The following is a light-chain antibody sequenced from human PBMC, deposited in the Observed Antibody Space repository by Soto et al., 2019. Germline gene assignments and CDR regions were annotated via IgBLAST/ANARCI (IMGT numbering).Light chain of an antibody. Sequence: QSVLTQPASVSGSPGQSITISCTGTSSDVGGYNYVSWYQQRPDMGPKLMIYQVNNRPSGVSNRFSGSKSGNTASLTISGLQAEDEADYYCRSYTSSITYVFGTGTKVTVL. CDR3: RSYTSSITYV. J-gene: IGLJ1*01. CDR2: QVN. V-gene: IGLV2-14*01. CDR1: SSDVGGYNY.